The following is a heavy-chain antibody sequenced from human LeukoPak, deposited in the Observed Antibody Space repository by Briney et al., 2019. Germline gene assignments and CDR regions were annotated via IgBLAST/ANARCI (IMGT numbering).Heavy chain of an antibody. CDR3: AREPDTAEGEYYYYYYGMDV. CDR1: GFTFSSYA. D-gene: IGHD5-18*01. CDR2: ISGSGGST. J-gene: IGHJ6*02. V-gene: IGHV3-23*01. Sequence: PGGSLRLSCAASGFTFSSYAMSWVRQAPGKGLEWVSAISGSGGSTYYADSVKGRFTISRDNSKNTLYLQMNSLRAEDTAVYYCAREPDTAEGEYYYYYYGMDVWGQGTTVTVSS.